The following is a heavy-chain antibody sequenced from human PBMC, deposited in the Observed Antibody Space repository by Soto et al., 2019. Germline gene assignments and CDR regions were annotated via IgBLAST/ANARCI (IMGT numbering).Heavy chain of an antibody. D-gene: IGHD2-21*02. Sequence: QLQLQESGPGLVKPSETLSLTCTVSGGSISSSSYYWGWIRQPPGKGLEWIGSIYYSGSTYYNPSLKSRVTISIDTSKNQFSLKLSSVTDADTAVYYCARHFVRVSPVTAWDYWGQGTLVTVSS. J-gene: IGHJ4*02. CDR2: IYYSGST. V-gene: IGHV4-39*01. CDR1: GGSISSSSYY. CDR3: ARHFVRVSPVTAWDY.